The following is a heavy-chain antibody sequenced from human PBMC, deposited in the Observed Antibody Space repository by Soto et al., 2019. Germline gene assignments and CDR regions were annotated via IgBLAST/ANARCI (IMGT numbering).Heavy chain of an antibody. J-gene: IGHJ6*02. CDR3: ARDQDIVVVPAAENNYYYYYGMDV. D-gene: IGHD2-2*01. V-gene: IGHV1-8*01. Sequence: ASVKVSCKASGYTFTSYDINWVRQATGQGLEWMGWMNPNSGNTGYAQKFQGRVTMTRNTSISTAYMELSSLRSEDTAVYYCARDQDIVVVPAAENNYYYYYGMDVWGQGTTVTVSS. CDR2: MNPNSGNT. CDR1: GYTFTSYD.